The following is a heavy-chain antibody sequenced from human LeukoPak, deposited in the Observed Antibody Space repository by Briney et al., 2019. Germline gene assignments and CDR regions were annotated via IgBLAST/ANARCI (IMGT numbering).Heavy chain of an antibody. D-gene: IGHD3-22*01. CDR1: EFTLSNYG. CDR3: ARGEYYYDSSGYPEY. CDR2: IWADGNRK. Sequence: PGGSLRLSCAASEFTLSNYGMHWVRQAPGKGLEWVAVIWADGNRKIYGDSVKGRFTISRDNSKNTLYLQMNSLRSEDTAVYYCARGEYYYDSSGYPEYWGQGTLVTVSS. V-gene: IGHV3-33*03. J-gene: IGHJ4*02.